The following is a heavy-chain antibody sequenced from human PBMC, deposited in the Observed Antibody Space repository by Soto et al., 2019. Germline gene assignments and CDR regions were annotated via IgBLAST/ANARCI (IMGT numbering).Heavy chain of an antibody. CDR2: INSDGSST. J-gene: IGHJ6*02. CDR1: GFTFSNYW. D-gene: IGHD3-3*01. CDR3: AKDDTHGYYPYYKCYGMDV. Sequence: EVHLVESGGGLVQPGGSLRLSCAASGFTFSNYWMHWVRQAPGKGLVWVSRINSDGSSTSYADSVKGRFTVSRDNVKNTLFLEMNSLRVEDTAVYYCAKDDTHGYYPYYKCYGMDVWGQGTTVTVSS. V-gene: IGHV3-74*01.